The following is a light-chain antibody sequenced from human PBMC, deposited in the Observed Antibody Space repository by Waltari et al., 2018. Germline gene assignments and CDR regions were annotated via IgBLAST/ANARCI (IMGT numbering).Light chain of an antibody. CDR1: QSILYTSNNKNY. Sequence: EIVMTQSPESLAVSLGETATITCKSSQSILYTSNNKNYLAWYQQKPGQPPRLLIYGASSRDSGVPERFSGSGSGTECTLTSSSLQAEDVAVYYCQQYFDNPRTFGQGTRLEIK. V-gene: IGKV4-1*01. J-gene: IGKJ2*01. CDR3: QQYFDNPRT. CDR2: GAS.